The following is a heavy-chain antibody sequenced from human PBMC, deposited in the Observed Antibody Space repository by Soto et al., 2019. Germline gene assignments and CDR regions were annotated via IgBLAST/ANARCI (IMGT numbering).Heavy chain of an antibody. Sequence: ASVKVSCKASGYTFTSYAMHWVRQAPGQRLEWMGWINAGNGNTKYSQKFQGRVTITRDTSASTAYMELSSLRSEDTAVYYCARDYLLVLPRVIDYWGQGTLVTVSS. CDR1: GYTFTSYA. CDR2: INAGNGNT. J-gene: IGHJ4*02. V-gene: IGHV1-3*01. D-gene: IGHD2-2*01. CDR3: ARDYLLVLPRVIDY.